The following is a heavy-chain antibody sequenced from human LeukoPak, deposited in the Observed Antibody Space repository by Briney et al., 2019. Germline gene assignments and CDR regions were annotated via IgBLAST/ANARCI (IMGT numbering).Heavy chain of an antibody. CDR2: IKQDGGEI. Sequence: XGSLRLSCAASGFTFSRYWMSWVRQVPRKGLEWVANIKQDGGEIYYVDSVKGRFTISRDNAKNSLYLQMNSLRAEDTAVYYCARGSGLWELLRQDAFDIWGQGTMVTVSS. V-gene: IGHV3-7*03. D-gene: IGHD1-26*01. CDR3: ARGSGLWELLRQDAFDI. CDR1: GFTFSRYW. J-gene: IGHJ3*02.